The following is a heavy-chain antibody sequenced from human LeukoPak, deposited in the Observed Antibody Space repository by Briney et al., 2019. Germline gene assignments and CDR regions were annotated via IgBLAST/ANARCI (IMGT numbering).Heavy chain of an antibody. D-gene: IGHD6-13*01. V-gene: IGHV3-20*04. CDR3: ARDNSSSWNLFYFDI. Sequence: GGSLRLSCAAPGFTFSTYWMHWVRQAPGKGLEWVSGINWNGGSTGYADSVKGRFTISRDSAKNSLYLQMNSLRAEDAALYYCARDNSSSWNLFYFDIWGQGTLVTVSS. CDR1: GFTFSTYW. J-gene: IGHJ4*02. CDR2: INWNGGST.